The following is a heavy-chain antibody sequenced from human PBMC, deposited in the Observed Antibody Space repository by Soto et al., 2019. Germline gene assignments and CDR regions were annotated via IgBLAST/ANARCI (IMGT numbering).Heavy chain of an antibody. Sequence: QVQLVESGGGLVKPGGSLRLSCAASGFTFSDYYMSWIRQAPGKGLEWVSYISSSGSTIYYADPVKGRFTISRDNAKNSLYLQINSLRAEDTAVYYCARGGNWNYHSPDPNWFDPWGQGTLVTVSS. J-gene: IGHJ5*02. D-gene: IGHD1-7*01. CDR2: ISSSGSTI. CDR3: ARGGNWNYHSPDPNWFDP. CDR1: GFTFSDYY. V-gene: IGHV3-11*01.